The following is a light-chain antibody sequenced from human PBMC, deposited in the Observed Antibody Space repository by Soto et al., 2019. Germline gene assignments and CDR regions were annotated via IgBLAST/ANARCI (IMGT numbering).Light chain of an antibody. Sequence: DIVMTQSPDSLAVSLGERATINCKSSQSVLYNSNNKNYLAWYQQKPGQPPKLLIYWASTRESGVPDRFSGSGSGTDFTLTISSLQAEDVEVYYCHQCYSTPYTFGQGTKLEIK. CDR3: HQCYSTPYT. V-gene: IGKV4-1*01. CDR2: WAS. CDR1: QSVLYNSNNKNY. J-gene: IGKJ2*01.